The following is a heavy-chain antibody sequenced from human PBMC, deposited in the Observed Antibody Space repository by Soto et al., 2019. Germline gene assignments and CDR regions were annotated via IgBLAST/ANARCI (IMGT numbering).Heavy chain of an antibody. V-gene: IGHV4-30-4*01. D-gene: IGHD6-25*01. CDR3: ARGAALNTYYYYHGMDV. CDR1: GGSISSDDYY. J-gene: IGHJ6*02. Sequence: PSETLSLTCTVSGGSISSDDYYCSWIRQPPGKGLEWIGYIYYSGSAYYTPSLQSRVSISIDTSKNQFSLKLTSVTATDTAVYFCARGAALNTYYYYHGMDVWGQGTTVTVS. CDR2: IYYSGSA.